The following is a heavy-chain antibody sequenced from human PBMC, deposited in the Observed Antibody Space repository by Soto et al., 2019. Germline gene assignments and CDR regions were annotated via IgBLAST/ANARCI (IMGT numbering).Heavy chain of an antibody. Sequence: GASVKVSCKASGYTFTSYGISWGRQAPGQGLEWMGWISAYNGNTNYAQKLQGRVTMTTDTSTSTAYMELRSLRSDDTAVYYCARLYCLSTSCYPGLDVWGEGTTVTGSS. CDR3: ARLYCLSTSCYPGLDV. J-gene: IGHJ6*04. V-gene: IGHV1-18*01. D-gene: IGHD2-2*01. CDR1: GYTFTSYG. CDR2: ISAYNGNT.